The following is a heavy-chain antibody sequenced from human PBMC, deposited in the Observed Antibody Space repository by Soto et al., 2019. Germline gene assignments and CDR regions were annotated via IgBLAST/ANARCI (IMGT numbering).Heavy chain of an antibody. CDR2: IYYSGST. CDR3: ARDDGSRSGGLDY. Sequence: ETLSLTCTVSGGSISSYYWSWIRQPPGKGLEWIGYIYYSGSTNYNPSLKSRVTISVDTSKNQFSLKLSSVTAADTAVYYCARDDGSRSGGLDYWGQGTLVTVSS. CDR1: GGSISSYY. D-gene: IGHD2-15*01. V-gene: IGHV4-59*01. J-gene: IGHJ4*02.